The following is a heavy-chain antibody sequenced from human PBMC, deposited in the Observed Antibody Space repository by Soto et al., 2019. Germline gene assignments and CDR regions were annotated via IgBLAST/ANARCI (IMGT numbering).Heavy chain of an antibody. J-gene: IGHJ6*03. CDR1: GFTFSSYW. CDR2: IKQDGSEK. CDR3: ARDSLGLSCSGGICYPWADMDF. Sequence: GGSLRLSCAASGFTFSSYWMSWVRQAPGKGLEWVANIKQDGSEKYYVDSVKGRFTISRDNAKNALYLQMNSLRAEDTAVYYCARDSLGLSCSGGICYPWADMDFWGKGTTVTVSS. D-gene: IGHD2-15*01. V-gene: IGHV3-7*01.